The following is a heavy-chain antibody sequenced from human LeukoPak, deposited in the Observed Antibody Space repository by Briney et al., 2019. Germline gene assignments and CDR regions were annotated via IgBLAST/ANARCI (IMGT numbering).Heavy chain of an antibody. CDR3: AKSGGYGLIDY. CDR2: IYYSGST. D-gene: IGHD1-26*01. Sequence: PSETLSLTCTVSGGSISSSSYYWGWIRQPPGKGLEWIGSIYYSGSTYYDESLESRVTISIDTSKNQFSLKLNSVTAADTAMYYCAKSGGYGLIDYWGQGTLVTVSS. V-gene: IGHV4-39*01. CDR1: GGSISSSSYY. J-gene: IGHJ4*02.